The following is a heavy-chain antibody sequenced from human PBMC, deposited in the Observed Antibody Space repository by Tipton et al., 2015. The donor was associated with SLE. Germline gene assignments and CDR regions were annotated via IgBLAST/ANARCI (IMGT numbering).Heavy chain of an antibody. CDR3: ARGRSIARLGWREGGFDY. Sequence: TLSLTCTVSGGSISSGSYYWSWIRQPAGKGLEWIGYIYTSGSTNYNPSLKSRVTISVDTSKNQFSLKLSSVTAADTAVYYCARGRSIARLGWREGGFDYWGQGTLVTVSS. J-gene: IGHJ4*02. D-gene: IGHD6-19*01. V-gene: IGHV4-61*09. CDR2: IYTSGST. CDR1: GGSISSGSYY.